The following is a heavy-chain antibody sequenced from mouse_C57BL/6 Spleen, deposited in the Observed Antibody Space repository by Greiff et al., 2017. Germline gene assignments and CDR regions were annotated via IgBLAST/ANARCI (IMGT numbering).Heavy chain of an antibody. CDR2: IYPGDGDT. CDR1: GYAFSSYW. Sequence: QVTLKVSGAELVKPGASVKISCKASGYAFSSYWMNWVKQRPGKGLEWIGQIYPGDGDTNYNGKFKGKATLTADKSSSTAYMQLSSLTSEDSAVYFCARETFITTVVEDYWGQGTTLTVSS. D-gene: IGHD1-1*01. V-gene: IGHV1-80*01. CDR3: ARETFITTVVEDY. J-gene: IGHJ2*01.